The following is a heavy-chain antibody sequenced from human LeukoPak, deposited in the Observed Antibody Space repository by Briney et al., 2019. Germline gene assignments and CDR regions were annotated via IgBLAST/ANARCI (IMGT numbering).Heavy chain of an antibody. Sequence: GGSLRLSCVASGFNFGRFWMSWVRQAPGKRPEWVATIRQDGTEKFYLDSVKGRFSISRDNARNSMYLQMNSLRADDTAVYYCAGLMAVADIDYWGQGTLVTVSS. CDR2: IRQDGTEK. V-gene: IGHV3-7*01. J-gene: IGHJ4*02. CDR3: AGLMAVADIDY. CDR1: GFNFGRFW. D-gene: IGHD6-19*01.